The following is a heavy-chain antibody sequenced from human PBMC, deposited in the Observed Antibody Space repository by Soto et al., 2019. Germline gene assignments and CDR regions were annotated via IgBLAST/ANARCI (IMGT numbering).Heavy chain of an antibody. J-gene: IGHJ6*03. D-gene: IGHD3-10*01. CDR3: ARLFDTMVRGVSPYYYHDMDA. Sequence: SETLSLTCTVSGGSISSSSYYWGWILQPPGKGLEWIGSIYYSGSTYYNPSLKSRVTISVDTSKNQFSLKLSSVTAADTAVYYCARLFDTMVRGVSPYYYHDMDAWAKGTTVTVSS. CDR2: IYYSGST. CDR1: GGSISSSSYY. V-gene: IGHV4-39*01.